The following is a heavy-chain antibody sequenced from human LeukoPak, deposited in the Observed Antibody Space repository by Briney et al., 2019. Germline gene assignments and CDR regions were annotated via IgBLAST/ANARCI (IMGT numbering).Heavy chain of an antibody. CDR3: ARDGYCSSTSCPDLYYYYGMDV. CDR2: ISAYNGNT. D-gene: IGHD2-2*03. V-gene: IGHV1-18*01. Sequence: ASVKVSCKASGGTFSSYAISWVRQAPGQGLEWVGWISAYNGNTNYAQKLQGRVTMTTDTSTSTAYMELRSLRSDDTAVYYCARDGYCSSTSCPDLYYYYGMDVWGQGTTVTVSS. J-gene: IGHJ6*02. CDR1: GGTFSSYA.